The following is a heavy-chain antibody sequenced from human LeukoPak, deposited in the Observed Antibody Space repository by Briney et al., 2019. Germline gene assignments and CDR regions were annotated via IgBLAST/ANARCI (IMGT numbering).Heavy chain of an antibody. CDR3: ARSDYASGSYGRFDP. Sequence: SQTLSLTCNVSGGSISSGGYYWGWIRQHPGEALEWIGYIYYSGSTYYNPSPRSRLVISVDTSKNQFSLNLSSVTAADTAVYYCARSDYASGSYGRFDPWGQGTLVTVSS. CDR1: GGSISSGGYY. J-gene: IGHJ5*02. V-gene: IGHV4-31*02. D-gene: IGHD3-10*01. CDR2: IYYSGST.